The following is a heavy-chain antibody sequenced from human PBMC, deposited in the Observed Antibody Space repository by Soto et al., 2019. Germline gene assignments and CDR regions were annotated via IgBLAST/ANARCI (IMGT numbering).Heavy chain of an antibody. D-gene: IGHD1-26*01. CDR2: MEPSSGRT. J-gene: IGHJ4*02. CDR1: GYSFTGLD. V-gene: IGHV1-8*01. CDR3: ARGVTAGVDY. Sequence: QVQLVQSGAEARVPGASVKVSCKASGYSFTGLDINWVRQTTGQGLEWMGWMEPSSGRTGYAQKFQGRVTMTRDTSINTAYMELSSLTSEDTAFYYCARGVTAGVDYWGQGTLVTVYS.